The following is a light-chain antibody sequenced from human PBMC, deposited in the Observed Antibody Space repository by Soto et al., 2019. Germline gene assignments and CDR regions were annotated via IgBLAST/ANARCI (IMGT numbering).Light chain of an antibody. CDR2: AAY. J-gene: IGKJ3*01. Sequence: DIQMTQSPSSLSASVGDRVTITCRASQGINNYLAWYQQKPGKVPKLLIYAAYTLQSGVPSRFSGSRTRTDFTVTISTLQPEHVAPYCSQKYNSAPLTFGPGTKVEIK. CDR3: QKYNSAPLT. V-gene: IGKV1-27*01. CDR1: QGINNY.